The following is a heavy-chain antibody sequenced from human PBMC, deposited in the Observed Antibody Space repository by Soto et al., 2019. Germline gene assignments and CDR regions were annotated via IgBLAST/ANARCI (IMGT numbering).Heavy chain of an antibody. CDR1: GFTFSDNA. CDR3: AKGDGAGHYYGMDV. J-gene: IGHJ6*02. V-gene: IGHV3-30*18. Sequence: QVQLVESGGGVVQPGRSLTLSCAASGFTFSDNAMYWVRQVPGKGLEWVSVISYDGSRKYYGDSVKGRFTISRDNSKNTMYRQMNSLRGDDTAVYYCAKGDGAGHYYGMDVWGQGTTVTVSS. CDR2: ISYDGSRK. D-gene: IGHD6-19*01.